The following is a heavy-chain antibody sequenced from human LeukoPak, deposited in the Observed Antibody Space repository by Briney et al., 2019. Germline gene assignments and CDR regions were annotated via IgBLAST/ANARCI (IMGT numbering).Heavy chain of an antibody. J-gene: IGHJ4*02. CDR3: AKDIYSSSWYYFDY. D-gene: IGHD6-13*01. Sequence: GGSLRLSCAAPGFTFSSYGMHWVRQAPGKGLEWVAFIRYDGSNKYYADSVKGRFTISRDNSKNTLYLQMNSLRAEDTAVYYCAKDIYSSSWYYFDYWGQGTLVTVSS. CDR2: IRYDGSNK. CDR1: GFTFSSYG. V-gene: IGHV3-30*02.